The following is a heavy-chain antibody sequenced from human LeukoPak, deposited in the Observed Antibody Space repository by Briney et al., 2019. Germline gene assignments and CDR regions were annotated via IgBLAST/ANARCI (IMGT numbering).Heavy chain of an antibody. J-gene: IGHJ4*02. CDR2: INHSGST. CDR1: GGSLSGYY. V-gene: IGHV4-34*01. Sequence: SETLSLTCAVYGGSLSGYYWSWIRQPPGKGLEWIGEINHSGSTNYNPSLKSRVTISVDTSKNQFSLKLSSVTAADTAVYYCARGQSITIFGVARNRPFDYWGQGTLVTVSS. CDR3: ARGQSITIFGVARNRPFDY. D-gene: IGHD3-3*01.